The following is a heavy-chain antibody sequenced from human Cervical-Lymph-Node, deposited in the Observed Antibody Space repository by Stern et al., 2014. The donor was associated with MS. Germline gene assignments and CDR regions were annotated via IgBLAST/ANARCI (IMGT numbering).Heavy chain of an antibody. CDR2: ISRGGTST. V-gene: IGHV3-11*01. CDR3: VRDLSRDSRTPTDY. CDR1: GFTFTDYY. Sequence: VQLVQSGGGLVKPGGSLRLSCAASGFTFTDYYMSWIRQAPGKGPEWISYISRGGTSTYYADSVQGRFTISRDNAKNSLYLQMDSLRAGDTAVYYCVRDLSRDSRTPTDYWGQGTLVTVSS. J-gene: IGHJ4*02. D-gene: IGHD3-22*01.